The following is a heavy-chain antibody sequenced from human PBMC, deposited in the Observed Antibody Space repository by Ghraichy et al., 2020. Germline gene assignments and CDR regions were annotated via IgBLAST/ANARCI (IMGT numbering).Heavy chain of an antibody. Sequence: SETLSLTCTVSGVSVINHFWSWIRQPPGKGLEWIAYVYYKGGTNYNPSLKSRVTTSVETSKNQFSLNLSSVTAADTAIYYCVGNVGYCSGGICYGRFDPWGQGTLVTVSS. D-gene: IGHD2-15*01. CDR2: VYYKGGT. CDR3: VGNVGYCSGGICYGRFDP. J-gene: IGHJ5*02. V-gene: IGHV4-59*02. CDR1: GVSVINHF.